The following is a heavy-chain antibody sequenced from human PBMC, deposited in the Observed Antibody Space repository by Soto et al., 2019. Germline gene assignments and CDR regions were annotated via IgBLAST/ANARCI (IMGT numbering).Heavy chain of an antibody. Sequence: QVQLQESGPGLVKPSQTLSLTCTVSGGSISSGCYYWSWIRQHPGKGLEWIGYIYYSGSTYYNPPLKSRITISVDTSKKQFALKLSSVTAADTAVYYCARVIDRVATGGTAVDIWGQGTMVTVSS. CDR3: ARVIDRVATGGTAVDI. V-gene: IGHV4-31*03. CDR2: IYYSGST. CDR1: GGSISSGCYY. D-gene: IGHD5-12*01. J-gene: IGHJ3*02.